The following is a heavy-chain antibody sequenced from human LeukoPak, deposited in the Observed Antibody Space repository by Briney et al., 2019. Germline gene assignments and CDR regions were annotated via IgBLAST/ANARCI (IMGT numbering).Heavy chain of an antibody. CDR1: GFTFSTYW. V-gene: IGHV3-7*01. J-gene: IGHJ6*02. CDR2: INQDGSEK. Sequence: PGGSLRLSCAASGFTFSTYWMSWARQAPGKGLEWVANINQDGSEKNYVDSVKGRFTISRDNAKNSLSLQMNSLRAEDTAVYYCGRDMDVWGQGTTVIVPS. CDR3: GRDMDV.